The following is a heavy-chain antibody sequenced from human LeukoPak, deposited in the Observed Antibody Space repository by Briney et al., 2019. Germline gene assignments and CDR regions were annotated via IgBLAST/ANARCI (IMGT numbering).Heavy chain of an antibody. CDR1: GGSISSGGYC. D-gene: IGHD3-3*01. J-gene: IGHJ4*02. CDR2: IYYRGSI. CDR3: ARGSDFWSGFDY. V-gene: IGHV4-30-4*07. Sequence: SETLSLTCAVSGGSISSGGYCWSWIRQPRGKGVERNGYIYYRGSIYYNPSGKSQLTITVNKYKNQFSLKLRSVTAADPAVYYCARGSDFWSGFDYWGQGTLVTVSS.